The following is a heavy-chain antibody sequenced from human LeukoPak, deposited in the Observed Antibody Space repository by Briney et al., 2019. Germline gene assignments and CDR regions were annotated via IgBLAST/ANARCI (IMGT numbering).Heavy chain of an antibody. D-gene: IGHD6-13*01. J-gene: IGHJ5*02. CDR1: GYSSTNYG. Sequence: ASVKVSCKASGYSSTNYGICWVRQTPGQGLEWMGWIHIYRGNTNYAQKFQGRVTMTTDTSTSTVYMEVRGLRSDDTAMYYCARDVGITVADSFDPWGQGTLVTVSS. V-gene: IGHV1-18*01. CDR2: IHIYRGNT. CDR3: ARDVGITVADSFDP.